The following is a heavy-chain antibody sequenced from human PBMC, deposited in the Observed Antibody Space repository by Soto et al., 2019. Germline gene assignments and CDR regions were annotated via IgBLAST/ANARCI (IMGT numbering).Heavy chain of an antibody. V-gene: IGHV4-38-2*02. Sequence: SGTLSLTCTVSCYSISSVYHWAWIRQPPGKGLEWLGSVHYSGNTYYNPSLKSRLTISVDKSKNQFYLNLSSVTAADTAVYYCARQDRVVAEGRWFDPWGQGTLVTVS. CDR2: VHYSGNT. CDR3: ARQDRVVAEGRWFDP. CDR1: CYSISSVYH. D-gene: IGHD2-15*01. J-gene: IGHJ5*02.